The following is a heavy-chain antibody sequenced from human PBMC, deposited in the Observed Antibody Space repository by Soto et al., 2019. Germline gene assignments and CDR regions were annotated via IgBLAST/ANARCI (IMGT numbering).Heavy chain of an antibody. D-gene: IGHD3-22*01. CDR3: ARDYYKYYDSSGYYRSPAY. CDR1: GFTFSSYA. V-gene: IGHV3-30-3*01. CDR2: ISYDGNNK. J-gene: IGHJ4*02. Sequence: PGGSLRPSCAASGFTFSSYARHWVRQAPGKGLEWVAVISYDGNNKYYADSVKGRFTMSRDNSRNTLFLQMNSLRAEDTAVYYCARDYYKYYDSSGYYRSPAYWGQGTLVTVSS.